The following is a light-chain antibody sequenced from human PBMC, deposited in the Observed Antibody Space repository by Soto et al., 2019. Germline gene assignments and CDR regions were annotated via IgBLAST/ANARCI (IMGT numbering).Light chain of an antibody. CDR1: QSIRTN. V-gene: IGKV3-15*01. CDR2: DAS. CDR3: QQYNDWPPLT. Sequence: EIMMTQSPATVSVSPGERATLSCRASQSIRTNVAWYQQKPGQALRLLIYDASTLATGLSSRFSGSGSGTEFTLTISSLQSEDGAIYYCQQYNDWPPLTFGGGTRLEI. J-gene: IGKJ4*01.